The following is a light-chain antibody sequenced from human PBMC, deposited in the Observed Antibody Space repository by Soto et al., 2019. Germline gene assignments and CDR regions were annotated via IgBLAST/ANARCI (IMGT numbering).Light chain of an antibody. CDR1: QSISSW. J-gene: IGKJ5*01. CDR3: QQYSSYLIT. V-gene: IGKV1-5*03. CDR2: KAS. Sequence: DIQMTQSPSTLSASVGDRVTITCRASQSISSWLAWYQQKPGKAPNLLIYKASSLESGVPSRFSGSGSGTEFTLTISSLQPDDFATYYCQQYSSYLITFGQGTRLEIK.